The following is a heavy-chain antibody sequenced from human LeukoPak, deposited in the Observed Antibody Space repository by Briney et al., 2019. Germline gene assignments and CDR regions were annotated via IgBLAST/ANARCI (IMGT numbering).Heavy chain of an antibody. D-gene: IGHD5-18*01. Sequence: EWVAFIQYDGRGGYYTDSVEGRFTISRDNSKNTLFLQMSSLRAEDTAVYYCAKGYSYHIDYWGQGTLVTVSS. CDR2: IQYDGRGG. CDR3: AKGYSYHIDY. V-gene: IGHV3-30*02. J-gene: IGHJ4*02.